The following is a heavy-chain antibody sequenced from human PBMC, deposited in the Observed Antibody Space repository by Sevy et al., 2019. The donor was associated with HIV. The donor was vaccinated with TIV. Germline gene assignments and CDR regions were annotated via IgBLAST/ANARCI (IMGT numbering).Heavy chain of an antibody. CDR2: IYYNGHI. CDR1: GGSITSLY. CDR3: AGENAWGRGYS. V-gene: IGHV4-59*08. J-gene: IGHJ4*02. D-gene: IGHD1-26*01. Sequence: ETLSLTCTVSGGSITSLYWNWIRQPPGKGLEWIANIYYNGHINYNPSLKSRVTLSLDTSKNQFSPGLSSVTAADTAMYYCAGENAWGRGYSWGQGTLVTVSS.